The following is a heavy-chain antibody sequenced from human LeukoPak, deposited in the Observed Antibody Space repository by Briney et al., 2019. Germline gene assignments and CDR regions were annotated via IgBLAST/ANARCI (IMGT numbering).Heavy chain of an antibody. Sequence: GGSLRLSCAASGFTFSSYDMHWVRQATGKGLEWVSGIGTAGDIYYPGSVKGRFTISRDNAKNSLYLELDSLRAEDTAVYYCARDSAPGYSSDWYRLGSFDYWGQGTLVTVSS. CDR2: IGTAGDI. V-gene: IGHV3-13*01. CDR1: GFTFSSYD. CDR3: ARDSAPGYSSDWYRLGSFDY. D-gene: IGHD6-19*01. J-gene: IGHJ4*02.